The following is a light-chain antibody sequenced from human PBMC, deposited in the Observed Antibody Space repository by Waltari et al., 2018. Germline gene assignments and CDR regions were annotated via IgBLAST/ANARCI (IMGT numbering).Light chain of an antibody. Sequence: QSALTQPPSPAAPPAQSATTSCPGTSRDVGGFHHLPSYHQHPGKAPQLMIYEVTQRPSGVPDRFSGSKSGNTASLTVSGLQAEDEADYYCFSYGGSNNRWLFGGGTKLTVL. CDR2: EVT. CDR3: FSYGGSNNRWL. CDR1: SRDVGGFHH. J-gene: IGLJ3*02. V-gene: IGLV2-8*01.